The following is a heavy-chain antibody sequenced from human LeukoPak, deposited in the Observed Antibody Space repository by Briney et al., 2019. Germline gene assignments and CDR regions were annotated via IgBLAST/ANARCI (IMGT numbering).Heavy chain of an antibody. D-gene: IGHD3-10*01. CDR1: GFTFSNYG. V-gene: IGHV3-20*04. Sequence: PGGSLRLSCAASGFTFSNYGMSWVRQAPGKGLEWVSGINWNGGSTGYADSVKGRFTISRDNAKNSLYLQMNSLRAEDAALYYCAREGYYGSGSYIHSYYYYYYMDVWGKGTTVTVSS. J-gene: IGHJ6*03. CDR2: INWNGGST. CDR3: AREGYYGSGSYIHSYYYYYYMDV.